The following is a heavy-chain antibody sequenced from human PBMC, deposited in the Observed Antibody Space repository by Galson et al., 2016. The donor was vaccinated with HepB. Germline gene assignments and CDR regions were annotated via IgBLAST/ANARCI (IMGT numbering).Heavy chain of an antibody. Sequence: SLRLSCAASGFTFNRHAMSWVRQAPGKGLEWVSIIRTSDITSSPSTYYAESVKGRFTISRDNSKNTVYLQMNRLTAADTAVYFCSKLYCGGGSCYPRPYYFDFWGQGILVTVSS. CDR2: IRTSDITSSPST. V-gene: IGHV3-23*01. D-gene: IGHD2-15*01. J-gene: IGHJ4*02. CDR1: GFTFNRHA. CDR3: SKLYCGGGSCYPRPYYFDF.